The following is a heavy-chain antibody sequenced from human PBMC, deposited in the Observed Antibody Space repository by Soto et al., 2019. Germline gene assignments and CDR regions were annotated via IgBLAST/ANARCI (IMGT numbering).Heavy chain of an antibody. D-gene: IGHD1-1*01. Sequence: QVHLVQSGAEVKKPGASVKVSCKASGYTFTSYGITWVRQAPGQGLEWMVWISAHNGNPDYAQKLQGRVIVTRDTSTSTAYIELRSMRSVDTAVYYCARGRYGDYWGQGALVTVSS. CDR3: ARGRYGDY. V-gene: IGHV1-18*01. J-gene: IGHJ4*02. CDR2: ISAHNGNP. CDR1: GYTFTSYG.